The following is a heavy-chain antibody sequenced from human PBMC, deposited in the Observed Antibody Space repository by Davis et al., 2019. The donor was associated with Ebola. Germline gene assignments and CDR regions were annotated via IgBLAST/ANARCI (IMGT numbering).Heavy chain of an antibody. CDR1: GGTFSSYA. V-gene: IGHV1-69*04. Sequence: SVKVSCKASGGTFSSYAISWVRQAPGQGLEWMGRIIPILGIANYAQKFQGRVTITADKSTSTAYMELSSLRSEDTAVYYCARKWELRPGLGYYYYGMDVWGQGTTVTVSS. D-gene: IGHD1-26*01. CDR2: IIPILGIA. J-gene: IGHJ6*02. CDR3: ARKWELRPGLGYYYYGMDV.